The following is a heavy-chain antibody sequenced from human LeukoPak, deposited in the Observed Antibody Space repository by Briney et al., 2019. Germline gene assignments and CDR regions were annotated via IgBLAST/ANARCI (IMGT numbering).Heavy chain of an antibody. J-gene: IGHJ3*01. CDR2: ISPDNGAT. V-gene: IGHV1-2*02. CDR3: ARELGRNAFDV. D-gene: IGHD3-10*01. Sequence: ASVKVSCKASGYTFSQNHMYWIRQAPGQGLESMGWISPDNGATKYAQKFQGRITMTGDTSISTGYMELSSLTSDDTAIYFCARELGRNAFDVWGQGTLLTVSS. CDR1: GYTFSQNH.